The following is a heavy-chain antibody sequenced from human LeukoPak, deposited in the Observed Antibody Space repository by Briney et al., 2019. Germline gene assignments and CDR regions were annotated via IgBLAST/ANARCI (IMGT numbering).Heavy chain of an antibody. J-gene: IGHJ4*02. Sequence: GGSLRLSCAASGFTFSTYAMSWVRQAAGKGLEWVSLISGSGGGTYYADSVKGRFTISRDNSKNTLHLQMISLRAEDTAVYYCARDQGAWGYGYNFDYWGQGTLVTVSS. CDR3: ARDQGAWGYGYNFDY. V-gene: IGHV3-23*01. CDR1: GFTFSTYA. CDR2: ISGSGGGT. D-gene: IGHD3-16*01.